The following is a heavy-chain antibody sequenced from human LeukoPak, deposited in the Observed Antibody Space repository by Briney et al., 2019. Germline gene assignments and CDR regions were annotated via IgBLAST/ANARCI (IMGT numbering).Heavy chain of an antibody. J-gene: IGHJ3*02. D-gene: IGHD3-22*01. V-gene: IGHV3-21*01. CDR2: ISSSSSYI. CDR3: ARDPRITMIVVVGDAFDI. Sequence: GGSLRLSCAASGFTFSSYSMNWVRQAPGKGLEWVSSISSSSSYIYYADSVKGRFTISRDNAKNSLYLQMSSLRAEDTAVYYCARDPRITMIVVVGDAFDIWGQGTMVTVSS. CDR1: GFTFSSYS.